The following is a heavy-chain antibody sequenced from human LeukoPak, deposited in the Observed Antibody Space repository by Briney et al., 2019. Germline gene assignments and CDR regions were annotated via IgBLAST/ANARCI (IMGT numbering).Heavy chain of an antibody. V-gene: IGHV4-59*01. CDR3: ARGSFQVVVGSDC. J-gene: IGHJ4*02. Sequence: PSETLSLTCTVSGGSISGYYWSWIRQPPGQGLEWIGNIYYSGSTNYNPSLKSRVTISVDTSKNQFSLRVSSVTAADTAVYYCARGSFQVVVGSDCWGQGTLVTVSA. CDR1: GGSISGYY. D-gene: IGHD3-22*01. CDR2: IYYSGST.